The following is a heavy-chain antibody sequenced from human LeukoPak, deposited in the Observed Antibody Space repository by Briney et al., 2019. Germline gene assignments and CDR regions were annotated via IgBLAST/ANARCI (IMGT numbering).Heavy chain of an antibody. Sequence: XRAXXXXCXXSGFTFSSYGMHGVRQAPGKGVEGGAVICYDGRKKYYADSVKGRFTISRDNSKNTLYLQMNSLRAEDTAVYYCARSKGAVAGRDFDYWGQGTLVTVSS. CDR1: GFTFSSYG. CDR2: ICYDGRKK. D-gene: IGHD6-19*01. J-gene: IGHJ4*02. CDR3: ARSKGAVAGRDFDY. V-gene: IGHV3-33*01.